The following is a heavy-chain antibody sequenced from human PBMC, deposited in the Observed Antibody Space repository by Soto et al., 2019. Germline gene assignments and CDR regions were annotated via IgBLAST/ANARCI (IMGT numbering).Heavy chain of an antibody. V-gene: IGHV4-34*01. D-gene: IGHD2-15*01. CDR2: INHSGST. CDR3: ARSFLSGGSCCYGMDV. CDR1: GGSFSGYY. Sequence: QVQLQQWGAGLLKPSETLSLTCAVYGGSFSGYYWSWIRQPPGKGLEWIGEINHSGSTNYNPSLKSRVTISVDTSKNQFSLKLSSVTAADTAVYYCARSFLSGGSCCYGMDVWGQGTTVTVSS. J-gene: IGHJ6*02.